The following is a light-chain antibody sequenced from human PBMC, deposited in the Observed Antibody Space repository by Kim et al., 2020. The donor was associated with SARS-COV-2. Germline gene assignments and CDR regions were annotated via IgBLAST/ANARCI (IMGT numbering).Light chain of an antibody. V-gene: IGLV1-44*01. CDR1: SSNIGSNT. CDR2: YNN. CDR3: ATWDDSLNGVV. J-gene: IGLJ2*01. Sequence: QSVLTQPPSASGTPGQRVTISCSGGSSNIGSNTVDWYQQVAGTAPKLLIYYNNQRPSGVPDRFSGSRSGTSASLAIGGLQSDDEAVYYCATWDDSLNGVVFGGGTQLTVL.